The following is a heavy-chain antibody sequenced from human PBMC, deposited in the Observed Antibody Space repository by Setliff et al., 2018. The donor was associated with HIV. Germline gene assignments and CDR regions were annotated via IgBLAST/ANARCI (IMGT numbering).Heavy chain of an antibody. CDR1: GYTFIGHY. Sequence: GASVKVSCKASGYTFIGHYIHWVRQAPGQGLEWMGWINPNSGDTKYAQKFQGRVTMTRDTSISTAYMELSSLRSDDTAVYYCARGQWLDHGDYYYYMDVWGKGTTVTVSS. V-gene: IGHV1-2*02. J-gene: IGHJ6*03. D-gene: IGHD6-19*01. CDR2: INPNSGDT. CDR3: ARGQWLDHGDYYYYMDV.